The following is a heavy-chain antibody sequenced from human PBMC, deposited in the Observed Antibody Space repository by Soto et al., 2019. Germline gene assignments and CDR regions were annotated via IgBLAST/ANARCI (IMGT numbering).Heavy chain of an antibody. J-gene: IGHJ4*02. CDR2: ISYDGNQK. CDR1: GFSFNDYV. Sequence: QEQLVESGGGVVQPGRSLRLSCEASGFSFNDYVMHWVRQAPGKGLEWVALISYDGNQKNYADSVKGRFSISRDNSKNTLYLQMDSLRVEDTATYYCARDRMRLVVPATPDFVYWGQGSLVTVSS. V-gene: IGHV3-30-3*01. CDR3: ARDRMRLVVPATPDFVY. D-gene: IGHD2-15*01.